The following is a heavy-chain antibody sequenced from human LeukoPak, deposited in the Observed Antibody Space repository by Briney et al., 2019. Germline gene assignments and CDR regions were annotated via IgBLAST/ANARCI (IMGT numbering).Heavy chain of an antibody. CDR3: ASRSFGRGGWFDP. CDR2: IYYTGST. V-gene: IGHV4-39*01. D-gene: IGHD3-10*01. Sequence: SETLSLTCTVSGGSINSSSYYWGWIRQPPGKGLECIGTIYYTGSTYYNPSLKSRVTMSVDTPKNQFSLKLSSVTAADTAVYYCASRSFGRGGWFDPWGQGSLVTVSS. J-gene: IGHJ5*02. CDR1: GGSINSSSYY.